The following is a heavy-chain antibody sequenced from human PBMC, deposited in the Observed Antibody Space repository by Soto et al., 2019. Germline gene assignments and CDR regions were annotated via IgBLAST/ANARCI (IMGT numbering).Heavy chain of an antibody. V-gene: IGHV3-23*01. J-gene: IGHJ4*02. D-gene: IGHD3-10*01. CDR3: SSSSPASDY. CDR1: GFTFSRFA. Sequence: GGSLRLSCVASGFTFSRFAMSWVRQAPGKGLEWVSAISNSGGTTYYADSVKGRLTISRDNAKSTLYLQMSSLRAEDTALYYCSSSSPASDYWGQGTLVTVSS. CDR2: ISNSGGTT.